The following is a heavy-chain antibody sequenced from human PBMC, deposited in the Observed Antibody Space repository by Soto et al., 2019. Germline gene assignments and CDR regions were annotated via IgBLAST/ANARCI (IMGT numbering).Heavy chain of an antibody. D-gene: IGHD3-3*01. CDR3: ATDSNYDVSNSF. CDR2: ILPVSAPP. Sequence: WASVKVSCKASGGTLNNYAINWVRQAPGQGLEWMGGILPVSAPPDYAQKFQGRVSITADHSTSTVYMELSRLKSDDTAVYFCATDSNYDVSNSFWGHGTLVTVSS. CDR1: GGTLNNYA. V-gene: IGHV1-69*13. J-gene: IGHJ4*01.